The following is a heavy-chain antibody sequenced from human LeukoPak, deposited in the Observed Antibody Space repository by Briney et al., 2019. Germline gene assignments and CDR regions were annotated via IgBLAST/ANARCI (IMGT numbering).Heavy chain of an antibody. CDR1: GYTFTGYY. D-gene: IGHD6-19*01. Sequence: ASVKVSCKTSGYTFTGYYMHWVRQAPGQGLEWMGWINPNSGGTNYAQKFQGRVTMTRDTSISTAYMELSRLRSDDTAVYYCAREGGSSGWVDYWGQGTLVTVSS. CDR3: AREGGSSGWVDY. CDR2: INPNSGGT. V-gene: IGHV1-2*02. J-gene: IGHJ4*02.